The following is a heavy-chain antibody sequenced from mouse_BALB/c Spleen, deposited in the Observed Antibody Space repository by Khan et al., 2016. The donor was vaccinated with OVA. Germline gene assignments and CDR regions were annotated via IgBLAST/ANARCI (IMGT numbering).Heavy chain of an antibody. CDR1: GFIFSDYY. Sequence: EVELVESGGGLVKPGGSLKLSCAAAGFIFSDYYMYWVRQTPEKRLEWVATISDVGNYTYYTDSVKGRFTISRDDARNNLYLQMSSLKSEDTAISYCVRGYYGDPFAYWGQGTLVTVSA. CDR2: ISDVGNYT. V-gene: IGHV5-4*02. CDR3: VRGYYGDPFAY. D-gene: IGHD2-13*01. J-gene: IGHJ3*01.